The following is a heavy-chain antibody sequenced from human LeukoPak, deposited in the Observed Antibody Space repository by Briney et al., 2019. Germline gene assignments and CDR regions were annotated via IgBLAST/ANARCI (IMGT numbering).Heavy chain of an antibody. V-gene: IGHV1-8*01. Sequence: ASVKLSCKSSGYTLTSYDINWVRQATGQGHEWMGWVNPNSGNTGYAQKFQGRVTITRNTSISTASMELSSLRSEDTAAYYCATARDYGIVGADDAFDIWGQGTMVTVSS. CDR3: ATARDYGIVGADDAFDI. J-gene: IGHJ3*02. CDR2: VNPNSGNT. CDR1: GYTLTSYD. D-gene: IGHD1-26*01.